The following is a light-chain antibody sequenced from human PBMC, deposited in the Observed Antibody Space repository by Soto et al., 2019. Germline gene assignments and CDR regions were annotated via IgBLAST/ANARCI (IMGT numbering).Light chain of an antibody. CDR3: QQYYNWPT. V-gene: IGKV3-15*01. CDR1: QSVSSN. Sequence: EILMTQSPVTLSVSPGERATLSCRASQSVSSNLAWYQQKPGQAPRLLIYAASTRATGIPARFSGSGSGTEFTLTISSLQSEDFAVYYCQQYYNWPTFGQGTRLEIK. J-gene: IGKJ5*01. CDR2: AAS.